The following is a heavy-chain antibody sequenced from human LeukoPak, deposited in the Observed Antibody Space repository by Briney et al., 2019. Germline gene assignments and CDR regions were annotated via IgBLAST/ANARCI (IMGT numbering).Heavy chain of an antibody. CDR3: ARDDSTSPAPGDY. CDR1: GYTFTGYY. D-gene: IGHD2-2*01. CDR2: INPNSGGT. Sequence: ASVKVSCKASGYTFTGYYMHWVRQAPGQGLEWMGWINPNSGGTNYAQKFQSRVTMTRDTSISTAYMELSRLRSDDTAVYYCARDDSTSPAPGDYWGQGTLVTVSS. J-gene: IGHJ4*02. V-gene: IGHV1-2*02.